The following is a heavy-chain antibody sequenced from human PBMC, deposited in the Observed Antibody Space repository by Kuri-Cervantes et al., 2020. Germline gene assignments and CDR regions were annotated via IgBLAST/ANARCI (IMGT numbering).Heavy chain of an antibody. CDR2: ISSSGSTI. D-gene: IGHD3-10*01. CDR1: GFTFSDYY. CDR3: AGSHYGSGSYYSSPVSNWFDP. V-gene: IGHV3-11*01. Sequence: GESLKISCAASGFTFSDYYMSWIRQAPGKGLEWVSYISSSGSTIYYADSVKGRFTISRDNAKNSLYLQMNSLRAEDTAVYYCAGSHYGSGSYYSSPVSNWFDPWGQGTLVTVSS. J-gene: IGHJ5*02.